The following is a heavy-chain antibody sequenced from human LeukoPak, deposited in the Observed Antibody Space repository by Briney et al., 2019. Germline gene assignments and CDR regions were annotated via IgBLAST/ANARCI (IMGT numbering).Heavy chain of an antibody. CDR3: ARELVWFGAVYGMDV. V-gene: IGHV4-31*03. J-gene: IGHJ6*02. CDR1: GGXISSGGYY. Sequence: SETLSLTCTVSGGXISSGGYYWSWIRQHPGKSLEWIGYMYYSGSTYFNPSLKSRVTMSVDTSKNQFSLKLSSVTAADTAVYYCARELVWFGAVYGMDVWGQGTTVTVSS. CDR2: MYYSGST. D-gene: IGHD3-10*01.